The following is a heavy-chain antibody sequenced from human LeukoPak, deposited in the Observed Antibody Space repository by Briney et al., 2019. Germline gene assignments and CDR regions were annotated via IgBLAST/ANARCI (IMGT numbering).Heavy chain of an antibody. J-gene: IGHJ4*02. CDR3: ASDRNWAFDY. Sequence: PGGSLRLSCAASGFTFSSYAMSWVRQAPGKGLEWVSAINGSGGSTYYADSVKGRFTISRDNSKNTLYLQMNSLRAEDTAVYYCASDRNWAFDYWGQGTLVTVSS. CDR2: INGSGGST. CDR1: GFTFSSYA. D-gene: IGHD7-27*01. V-gene: IGHV3-23*01.